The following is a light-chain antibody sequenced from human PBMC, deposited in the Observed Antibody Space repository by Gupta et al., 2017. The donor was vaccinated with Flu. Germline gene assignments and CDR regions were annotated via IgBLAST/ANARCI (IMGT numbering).Light chain of an antibody. Sequence: SSLSASVGDRVTITCRASQSIHSYLSWYQQKAGKAPKLLIYAASSLQSGVPSRFSGSGYGTDFTLTISSLQPEDIATYYCQQSANALTWTFGQGTKVEIK. V-gene: IGKV1-39*01. CDR2: AAS. CDR1: QSIHSY. CDR3: QQSANALTWT. J-gene: IGKJ1*01.